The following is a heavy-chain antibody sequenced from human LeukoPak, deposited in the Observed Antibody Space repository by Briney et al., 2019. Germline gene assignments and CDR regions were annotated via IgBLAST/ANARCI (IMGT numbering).Heavy chain of an antibody. CDR1: GGTFSSYA. D-gene: IGHD1-26*01. CDR2: IIPIFGTA. J-gene: IGHJ4*02. Sequence: ASVKLSCKASGGTFSSYAISWLRQAPGQGLEWMGRIIPIFGTANYAQKFQGRVTITTDESTSTAYMELSSLRSEDTAVYYCARDLFPGGSYHPFDYWGQGTLVTVSS. CDR3: ARDLFPGGSYHPFDY. V-gene: IGHV1-69*05.